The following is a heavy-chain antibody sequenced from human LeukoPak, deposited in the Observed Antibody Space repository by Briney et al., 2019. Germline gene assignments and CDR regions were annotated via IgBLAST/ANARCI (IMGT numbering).Heavy chain of an antibody. J-gene: IGHJ4*02. CDR2: VSPYNGNT. V-gene: IGHV1-18*01. Sequence: ASVKVSCTTSGYTFTDYDITWVRQAPGQGLEWMGGVSPYNGNTYYSQRFQGRVTITKDTSTGTAYMDLRNLRDDDTAMYYCARNGRVRRVVKDLFEYWGEGPLVAVSS. CDR1: GYTFTDYD. D-gene: IGHD3-10*01. CDR3: ARNGRVRRVVKDLFEY.